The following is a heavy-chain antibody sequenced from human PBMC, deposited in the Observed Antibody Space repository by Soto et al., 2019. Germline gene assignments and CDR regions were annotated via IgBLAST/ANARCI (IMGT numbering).Heavy chain of an antibody. V-gene: IGHV4-34*01. CDR1: GGSFIGYY. J-gene: IGHJ3*02. D-gene: IGHD5-12*01. CDR3: ARGRGKWLRFDAFDI. Sequence: SETLSLTCAVYGGSFIGYYWSWIRQPPGKGLEWIGEINHSGSTNYNPSLKSRVTISVDTSKNQFSLKLSSVTAADTAVYYCARGRGKWLRFDAFDIWGQGTMLTVSS. CDR2: INHSGST.